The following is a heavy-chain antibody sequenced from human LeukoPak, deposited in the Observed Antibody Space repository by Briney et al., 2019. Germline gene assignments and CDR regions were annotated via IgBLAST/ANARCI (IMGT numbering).Heavy chain of an antibody. V-gene: IGHV3-23*01. J-gene: IGHJ4*02. D-gene: IGHD7-27*01. CDR2: VSGSGRNT. Sequence: GGSLRLSCAASGFTFSSYWMHWVRQAPGKGLEWVSSVSGSGRNTFYPDSVEGRFTISRDNSKNTVYLQMNSLRADDTAVYYCAIDPNWGTHSWGQGVLVTVSS. CDR3: AIDPNWGTHS. CDR1: GFTFSSYW.